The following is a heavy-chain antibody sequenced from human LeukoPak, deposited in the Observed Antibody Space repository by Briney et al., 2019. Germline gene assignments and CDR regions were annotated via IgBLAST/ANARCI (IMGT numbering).Heavy chain of an antibody. J-gene: IGHJ4*02. CDR3: ARIAAAGPRDY. V-gene: IGHV1-18*01. D-gene: IGHD6-13*01. CDR2: ISAYNGNT. Sequence: ASVKVSCKASGYTFTSYGISWVRQAPGQGLEWMGWISAYNGNTNYAQKLQGRVTMTRNTSISTAYMELSSLRSEDTAVYYCARIAAAGPRDYWGQGTLVTVSS. CDR1: GYTFTSYG.